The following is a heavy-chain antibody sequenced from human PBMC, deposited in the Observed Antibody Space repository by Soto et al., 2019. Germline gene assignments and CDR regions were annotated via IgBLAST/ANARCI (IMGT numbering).Heavy chain of an antibody. D-gene: IGHD3-10*01. CDR1: GGSISAAGDS. J-gene: IGHJ5*02. Sequence: SETLSLTCAVSGGSISAAGDSWSWIRQPPGGGLEWIGYTYHSGTFLYNPSLKTRLTMSLDRSNNQFSLTLNSVTAADTAVYYCARAQFYSGSGRYNNLMFDPWGQGTLVTVSS. CDR3: ARAQFYSGSGRYNNLMFDP. V-gene: IGHV4-30-2*01. CDR2: TYHSGTF.